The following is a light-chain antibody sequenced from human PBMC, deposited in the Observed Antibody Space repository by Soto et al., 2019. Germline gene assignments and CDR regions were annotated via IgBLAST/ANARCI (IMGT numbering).Light chain of an antibody. CDR3: TSYTTSSTWV. V-gene: IGLV2-14*01. CDR2: DVN. Sequence: QSALTQPASVSGSPGQSITISCTGNSSDVGAYDYVSWYQQHPGKAPKLMIYDVNNRPSGVSNRFSGSKSGKTASLTISGLQAEDEADYYCTSYTTSSTWVFGGGTKLTV. J-gene: IGLJ3*02. CDR1: SSDVGAYDY.